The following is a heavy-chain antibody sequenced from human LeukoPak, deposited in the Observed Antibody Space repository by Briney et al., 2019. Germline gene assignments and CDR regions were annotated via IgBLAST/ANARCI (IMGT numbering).Heavy chain of an antibody. CDR2: ISGSGGST. Sequence: GGSLRLSCAASGFTFSSYAMSWVRQAPGKGLEWVSAISGSGGSTYSADSVKGRFIISRDNSKNTLYLQMNSLRAEDTAVYYCAIKGLLQPNGNAFDIWGQGTMVTVSS. CDR3: AIKGLLQPNGNAFDI. V-gene: IGHV3-23*01. D-gene: IGHD3-22*01. J-gene: IGHJ3*02. CDR1: GFTFSSYA.